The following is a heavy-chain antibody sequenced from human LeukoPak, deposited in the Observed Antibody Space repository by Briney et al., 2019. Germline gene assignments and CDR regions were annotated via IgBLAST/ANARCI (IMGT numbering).Heavy chain of an antibody. Sequence: PSETLSLTCTVSGGSIRSSYYYWGWIRQPPGKGLEWIGSIYDSGSTYYNPSLKSRVTISVDTSKNQFSLKLNSVTAADTAVYYCARTFRYCSSTSCYGPYYYGMDVWGQGTTVTVSS. CDR1: GGSIRSSYYY. J-gene: IGHJ6*02. CDR2: IYDSGST. D-gene: IGHD2-2*01. CDR3: ARTFRYCSSTSCYGPYYYGMDV. V-gene: IGHV4-39*01.